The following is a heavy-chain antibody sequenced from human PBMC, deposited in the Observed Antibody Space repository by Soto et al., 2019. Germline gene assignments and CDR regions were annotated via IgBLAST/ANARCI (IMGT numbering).Heavy chain of an antibody. D-gene: IGHD3-10*01. Sequence: QVQLRESGPGLVKPSETLALICTVSGGSITTHYWSWVRQPPGKGLEWIGYIYHTGSAYYNPSLKSRVTLSVDPSRNLLSLELKSVTAADSAVYYCARESAGSGKNNWFDPWGQGTLVTVSS. CDR2: IYHTGSA. CDR1: GGSITTHY. J-gene: IGHJ5*02. V-gene: IGHV4-59*11. CDR3: ARESAGSGKNNWFDP.